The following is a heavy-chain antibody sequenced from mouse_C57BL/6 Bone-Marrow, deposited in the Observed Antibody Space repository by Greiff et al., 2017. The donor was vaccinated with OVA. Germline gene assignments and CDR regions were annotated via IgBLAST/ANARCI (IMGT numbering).Heavy chain of an antibody. CDR1: GYTFTSYW. J-gene: IGHJ3*01. D-gene: IGHD3-2*02. V-gene: IGHV1-64*01. CDR2: IHPNSGST. Sequence: QVQLQQPGAELVKPGASVKLSCKASGYTFTSYWMHWVKQRPGQGLEWIGMIHPNSGSTNYNEKFKNKATLTVDKSSSTAYMQLSSLTSEDSAVYYCAGTAQAKGFAYWGQGTLVTVSA. CDR3: AGTAQAKGFAY.